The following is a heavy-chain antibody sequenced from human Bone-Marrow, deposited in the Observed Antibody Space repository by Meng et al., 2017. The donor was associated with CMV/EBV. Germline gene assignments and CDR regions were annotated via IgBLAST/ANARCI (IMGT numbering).Heavy chain of an antibody. CDR3: ARVTARDAFDI. J-gene: IGHJ3*02. V-gene: IGHV1-69*10. CDR1: GGTFSSYA. Sequence: SVKVSCKASGGTFSSYAISWVRQAPGQGLEWMGGIIPILGIANYAQKFQGRVTITADKSTSTAYMELSSLRSEDTAVYYCARVTARDAFDIWGQGTMVTVSS. D-gene: IGHD5-18*01. CDR2: IIPILGIA.